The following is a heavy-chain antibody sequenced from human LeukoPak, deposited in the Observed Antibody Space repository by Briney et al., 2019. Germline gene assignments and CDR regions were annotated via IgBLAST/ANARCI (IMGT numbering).Heavy chain of an antibody. CDR3: ARSNYDSSGYYSPFDC. V-gene: IGHV4-59*01. CDR1: GGSISSYY. J-gene: IGHJ4*02. CDR2: IYYSGST. Sequence: SETLSLTCTVSGGSISSYYWSWIRQPPGKGLEWIGYIYYSGSTNYNPSLKSRVTISVDTSKNQFSLKLSSVTAADTAVYYCARSNYDSSGYYSPFDCWGQGTLVTVSS. D-gene: IGHD3-22*01.